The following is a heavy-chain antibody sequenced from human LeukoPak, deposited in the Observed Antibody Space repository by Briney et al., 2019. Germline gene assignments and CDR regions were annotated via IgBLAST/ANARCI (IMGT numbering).Heavy chain of an antibody. V-gene: IGHV3-11*01. J-gene: IGHJ4*02. CDR1: GFTFSDYY. D-gene: IGHD2-21*01. CDR2: ISSSGSTI. CDR3: ARDGRRGDWGDY. Sequence: PGGSLRLSCAASGFTFSDYYMSWIRQAPGKGLEWVSHISSSGSTIYYADSVKGRFTISRDNAKNSLYLQMNSLRVDDTAVYYCARDGRRGDWGDYWGQGTLVTVSS.